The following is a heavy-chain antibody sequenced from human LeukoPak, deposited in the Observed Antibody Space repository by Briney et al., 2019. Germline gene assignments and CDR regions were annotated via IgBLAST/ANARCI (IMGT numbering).Heavy chain of an antibody. CDR3: ASARFAVAAAGGNYYMDV. J-gene: IGHJ6*03. CDR2: IYHSGST. CDR1: GYSFSSGYY. D-gene: IGHD6-13*01. Sequence: SETLSLTCTVSGYSFSSGYYWGWIRQPPGKGLEWIGSIYHSGSTYYNPSLKSRVTISVDTSKNQFSLKLSSVTAADTAVYYCASARFAVAAAGGNYYMDVWGKGTTVTVSS. V-gene: IGHV4-38-2*02.